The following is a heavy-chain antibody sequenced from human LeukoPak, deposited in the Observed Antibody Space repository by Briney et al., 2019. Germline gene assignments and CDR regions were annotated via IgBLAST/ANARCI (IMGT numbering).Heavy chain of an antibody. V-gene: IGHV3-49*03. J-gene: IGHJ4*02. CDR3: TRDHYYGSGSYYTEGYYFDY. D-gene: IGHD3-10*01. CDR2: IRSQAYGGTT. Sequence: GGSLRLSCTASGFTFGDYAMSWFRQAPGKGLEWVGFIRSQAYGGTTEYAASVKGRFTISRDDSKSIAYLQMNSLKTEDTAVYYCTRDHYYGSGSYYTEGYYFDYWGQGTLVTVSS. CDR1: GFTFGDYA.